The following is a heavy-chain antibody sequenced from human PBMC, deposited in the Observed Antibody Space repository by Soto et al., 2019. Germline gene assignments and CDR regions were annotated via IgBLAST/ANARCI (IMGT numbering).Heavy chain of an antibody. V-gene: IGHV3-74*03. CDR3: ARDSYAPHV. CDR1: GFTFSNYL. D-gene: IGHD4-17*01. CDR2: INIDGSGT. J-gene: IGHJ6*02. Sequence: GGSLRLSRAASGFTFSNYLMHWVRQAPGKGLVWVSRINIDGSGTTYADSVKGRFTISRDNAKNTVFLEMKNLRAEDTAVYYCARDSYAPHVWGQGTTVTVSS.